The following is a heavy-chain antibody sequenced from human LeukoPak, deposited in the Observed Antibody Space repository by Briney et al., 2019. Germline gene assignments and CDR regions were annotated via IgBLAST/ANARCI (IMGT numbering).Heavy chain of an antibody. CDR2: ISAYNGNT. CDR1: GYTFTSYG. Sequence: ASVKVSCXASGYTFTSYGISWVRQAPGQGLEWMGWISAYNGNTNYAQKLQGRVTMTTDTSTSTAYMELRSLRSDDMAVYYCATRNDLYYFDYWGQGTLVTVSS. J-gene: IGHJ4*02. D-gene: IGHD1-1*01. CDR3: ATRNDLYYFDY. V-gene: IGHV1-18*03.